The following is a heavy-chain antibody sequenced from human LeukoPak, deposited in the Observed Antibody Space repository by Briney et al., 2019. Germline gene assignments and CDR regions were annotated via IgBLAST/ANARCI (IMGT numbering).Heavy chain of an antibody. CDR2: IYPDGAKA. V-gene: IGHV1-46*01. CDR1: GYTLTSYY. D-gene: IGHD1-14*01. CDR3: ATEPPSTGCFDL. J-gene: IGHJ2*01. Sequence: ASVKVSCKASGYTLTSYYTRWVRQAPGQGLEWMGVIYPDGAKANYAQKFQGRVTLTRDTSTSTLYMELSSLRSEDTAVYYCATEPPSTGCFDLWGRGTLVIVSS.